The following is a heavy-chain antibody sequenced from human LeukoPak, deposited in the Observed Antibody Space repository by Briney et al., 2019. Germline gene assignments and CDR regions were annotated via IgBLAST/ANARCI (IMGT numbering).Heavy chain of an antibody. D-gene: IGHD3-10*01. J-gene: IGHJ4*02. Sequence: GGSLRLSCAASGFTFSSYAMHWVRQAPGKGLEWVAAISYDGSNKYYADSVKGRFTISRDNSKNTLYLQMNSLRAEDTAVYYCASPYYYGSGSYVDYWGQGTLVTVSS. CDR1: GFTFSSYA. CDR2: ISYDGSNK. CDR3: ASPYYYGSGSYVDY. V-gene: IGHV3-30*04.